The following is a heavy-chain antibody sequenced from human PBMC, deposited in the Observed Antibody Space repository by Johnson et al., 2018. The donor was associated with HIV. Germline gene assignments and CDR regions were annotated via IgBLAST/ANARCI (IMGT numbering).Heavy chain of an antibody. Sequence: QMQLVESGGGLVKPGGSLRLSCAASGFSFSDYFMSWIRQAPVKGLECISYISSSGTTISYTDSVKGRFTISRDNAKNSLYLQLNSLRAEDTSLYYCAKTTRGNWGSCFDIWGRGTMVTVSS. J-gene: IGHJ3*02. D-gene: IGHD7-27*01. CDR2: ISSSGTTI. V-gene: IGHV3-11*04. CDR1: GFSFSDYF. CDR3: AKTTRGNWGSCFDI.